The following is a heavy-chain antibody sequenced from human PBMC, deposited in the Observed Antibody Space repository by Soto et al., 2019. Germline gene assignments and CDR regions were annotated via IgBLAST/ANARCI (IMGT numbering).Heavy chain of an antibody. CDR3: ASVPYYGSGGDGPYFFDY. CDR2: IYYAGNT. Sequence: PSETLSLTCTVSGDSITKSTYYWAWVRQTPGKGPEWIGSIYYAGNTYYNLSLQSRVTISVDASKNQFSLELQSVTAADSAVYYCASVPYYGSGGDGPYFFDYWGQGILVTVSS. J-gene: IGHJ4*02. D-gene: IGHD2-15*01. V-gene: IGHV4-39*01. CDR1: GDSITKSTYY.